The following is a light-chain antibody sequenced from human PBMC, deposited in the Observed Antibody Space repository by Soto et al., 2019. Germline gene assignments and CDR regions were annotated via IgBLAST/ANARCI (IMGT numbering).Light chain of an antibody. CDR3: QQYKSYRIT. CDR2: NAS. J-gene: IGKJ3*01. Sequence: DIQMTQSPSTLSPSLGDRVTITCRASQSISSWLAWYQQKPGKAPKLLLYNASSRESGVPSRFIGSGSGTDFTLTISSLQPDDFATYYCQQYKSYRITFGPGTKVDIK. V-gene: IGKV1-5*03. CDR1: QSISSW.